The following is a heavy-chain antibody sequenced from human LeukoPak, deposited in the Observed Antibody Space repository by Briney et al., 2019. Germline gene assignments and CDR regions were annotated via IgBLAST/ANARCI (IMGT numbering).Heavy chain of an antibody. V-gene: IGHV3-48*03. CDR3: AREGWGLSVADAFDI. CDR2: ISGGGTTI. Sequence: GGSLRLSCAASGFTFSSYEMNWVRQAPGKGLEWVSYISGGGTTIYFADSVKGRFTISRDNAKNSLYLQMNSLRAEDTAVYYCAREGWGLSVADAFDIWGQGTMVTVSS. D-gene: IGHD1-26*01. CDR1: GFTFSSYE. J-gene: IGHJ3*02.